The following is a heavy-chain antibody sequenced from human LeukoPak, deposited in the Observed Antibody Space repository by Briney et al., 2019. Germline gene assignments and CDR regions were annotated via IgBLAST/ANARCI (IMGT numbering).Heavy chain of an antibody. Sequence: GGSLRLSCAASGFTFSSYAMSWVRQAPGKGLEWVSGISWNSGSIGYADSVKARFTISRDNAKNSLYLQMNSLRAEDTALYYCAKGTRMGGSFDYWGQGTLVTVSS. CDR1: GFTFSSYA. J-gene: IGHJ4*02. D-gene: IGHD3-16*01. CDR3: AKGTRMGGSFDY. CDR2: ISWNSGSI. V-gene: IGHV3-9*01.